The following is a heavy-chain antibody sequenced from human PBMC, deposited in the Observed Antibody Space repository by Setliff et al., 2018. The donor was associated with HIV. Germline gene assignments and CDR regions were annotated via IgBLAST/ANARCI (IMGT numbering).Heavy chain of an antibody. V-gene: IGHV1-2*02. CDR1: GYTFTDYY. CDR2: INPNNGGT. CDR3: ANKREDRRFGP. D-gene: IGHD1-26*01. J-gene: IGHJ5*02. Sequence: ASVKVSCKSSGYTFTDYYIHWVRLAPGQGLEWMGWINPNNGGTSYAQKFEGRVTMTRDTSTSTAYMELSRLTSDDTAVYYCANKREDRRFGPWGQGTLVTVSS.